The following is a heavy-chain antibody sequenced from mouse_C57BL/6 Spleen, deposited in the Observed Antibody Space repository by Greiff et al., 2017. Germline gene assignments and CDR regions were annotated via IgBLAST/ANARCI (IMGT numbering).Heavy chain of an antibody. CDR2: IDPETGGT. V-gene: IGHV1-15*01. J-gene: IGHJ2*01. CDR3: TRLLRYPLYYFED. CDR1: GYTFTDYE. D-gene: IGHD1-1*01. Sequence: VQLQESGAELVRPGASVTLSCKASGYTFTDYEMHWVKQTPVHGLEWIGAIDPETGGTAYNQKFKGKAILTADKSSSTAYMELRSLTSEDSAVYYCTRLLRYPLYYFEDWGQGATLTVSA.